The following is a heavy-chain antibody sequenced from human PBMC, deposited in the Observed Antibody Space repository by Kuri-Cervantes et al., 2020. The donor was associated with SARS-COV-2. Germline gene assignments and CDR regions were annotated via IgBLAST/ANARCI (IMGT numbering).Heavy chain of an antibody. CDR3: ARRNMDV. Sequence: SETLSLTCTVSGGAISSGSYYWSWIRQPAGKGLVSIGRIYTSGSTNYNPSLKSRVTITVDTSKTQFSQKLSSVTDADTAVYYCARRNMDVWGKGTTVTVSS. V-gene: IGHV4-61*02. J-gene: IGHJ6*03. CDR2: IYTSGST. CDR1: GGAISSGSYY.